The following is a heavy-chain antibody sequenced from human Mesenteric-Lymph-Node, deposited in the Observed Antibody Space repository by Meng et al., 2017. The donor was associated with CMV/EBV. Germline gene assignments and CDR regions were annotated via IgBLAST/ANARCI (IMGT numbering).Heavy chain of an antibody. CDR1: GYTFTSYD. Sequence: VKVSCKASGYTFTSYDINWVRQAAGQGLEWMGWMNPNSGNMGFAQKFQGRVTMTRNTSISTVYMELSSLRSEDTAVYYCIRGTVTPYWGQGTLVTVSS. D-gene: IGHD4-23*01. V-gene: IGHV1-8*01. CDR2: MNPNSGNM. J-gene: IGHJ4*02. CDR3: IRGTVTPY.